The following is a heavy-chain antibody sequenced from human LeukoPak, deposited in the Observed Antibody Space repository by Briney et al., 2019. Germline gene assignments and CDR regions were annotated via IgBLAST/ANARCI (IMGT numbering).Heavy chain of an antibody. CDR2: INPNSGGT. CDR3: ARVSGSSGFDY. J-gene: IGHJ4*02. CDR1: GYTFTGYY. V-gene: IGHV1-2*04. Sequence: ASVTVSCKASGYTFTGYYMHWVRQAPGQGLEWMGWINPNSGGTDYAQKFQGWVTMTRDTSISTAYMELSRLRSDDTAVYYCARVSGSSGFDYWGQGTLVTVSS. D-gene: IGHD6-19*01.